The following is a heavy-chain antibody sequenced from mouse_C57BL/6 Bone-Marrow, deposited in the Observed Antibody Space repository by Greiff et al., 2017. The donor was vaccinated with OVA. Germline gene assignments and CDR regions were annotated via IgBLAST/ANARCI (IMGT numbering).Heavy chain of an antibody. V-gene: IGHV1-55*01. Sequence: QVQLQQPGAELVKPGASVKMSCKASGYTFTSYWITWVKQRPGQGLEWIGDIYPGSGSTNYNEKFKSKATLTVDTSSSTAYMQLSSLTSEDSAVYYCARVGYGSSYGYFDYWGQGTTLTVSS. CDR3: ARVGYGSSYGYFDY. CDR1: GYTFTSYW. J-gene: IGHJ2*01. CDR2: IYPGSGST. D-gene: IGHD1-1*01.